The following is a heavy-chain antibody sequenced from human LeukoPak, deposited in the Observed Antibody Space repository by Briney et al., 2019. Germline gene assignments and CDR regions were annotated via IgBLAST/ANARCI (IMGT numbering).Heavy chain of an antibody. D-gene: IGHD3-22*01. Sequence: GGSLRLSCAASGFTFSSYAMSWVRQAPGKGLEWVSAISGSGGSTYYADSVKGRFTISRDNSKNTLYLQMNSLRAEDTAVYYCAKTGATMIVEGPFDAFDIWGQGTMVTVSS. CDR2: ISGSGGST. CDR3: AKTGATMIVEGPFDAFDI. J-gene: IGHJ3*02. CDR1: GFTFSSYA. V-gene: IGHV3-23*01.